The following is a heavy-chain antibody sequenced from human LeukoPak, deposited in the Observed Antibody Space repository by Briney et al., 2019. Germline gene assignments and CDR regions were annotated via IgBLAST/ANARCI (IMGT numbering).Heavy chain of an antibody. D-gene: IGHD3-16*01. Sequence: GGSLRLSCAASGFTFNRFGMHWVRQAPRKGLEWVAVMSYDGRDKYYSGSVRGRFSISRDNSKNTLYLQMTGLRPEDTGLYYCARSYVSSVVFSGFDYWGQGVLVTVSS. CDR2: MSYDGRDK. CDR3: ARSYVSSVVFSGFDY. CDR1: GFTFNRFG. J-gene: IGHJ4*02. V-gene: IGHV3-30*03.